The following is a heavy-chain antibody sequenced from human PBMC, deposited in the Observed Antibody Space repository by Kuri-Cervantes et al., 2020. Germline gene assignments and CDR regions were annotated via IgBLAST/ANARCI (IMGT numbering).Heavy chain of an antibody. CDR3: AKDLYGSGSD. CDR2: ISWNSGSI. CDR1: GFTFDDYA. J-gene: IGHJ4*02. V-gene: IGHV3-9*01. Sequence: SLKISCAASGFTFDDYAMHWVRQAPGKGLEWVSGISWNSGSIGYADSVKGRFTISGDNAKNSLYLQMNSLRAEDTALYYCAKDLYGSGSDWGQGTLVTVSS. D-gene: IGHD3-10*01.